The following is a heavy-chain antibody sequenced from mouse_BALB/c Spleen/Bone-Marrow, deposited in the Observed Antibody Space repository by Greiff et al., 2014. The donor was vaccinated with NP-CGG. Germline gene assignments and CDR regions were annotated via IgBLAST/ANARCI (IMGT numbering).Heavy chain of an antibody. Sequence: QVQLQQSRAELVKPGASVKLSCKASGYSFTSYWMHWVKQRPGQGLEWIGEISPSNGRSNYNEKFKSKATLTVDKSSSTAYMQLSGLTSEDSAVYDCTRSELRRGGDALDYWGLGTSVTVSS. CDR3: TRSELRRGGDALDY. CDR2: ISPSNGRS. CDR1: GYSFTSYW. J-gene: IGHJ4*01. D-gene: IGHD2-12*01. V-gene: IGHV1S81*02.